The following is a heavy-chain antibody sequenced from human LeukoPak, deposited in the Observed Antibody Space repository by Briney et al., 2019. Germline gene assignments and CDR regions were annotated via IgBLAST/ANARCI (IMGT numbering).Heavy chain of an antibody. Sequence: GGSLRLSCAASGFTFSSYAMSWVRQAPGKGLEWVSATSGSGGSTYYADSVKGRFTISRGNSKNTLYLQMNSLRAEDTAVYYCAKVGSSSWYDYYYYMDVWGKGTTVTVSS. V-gene: IGHV3-23*01. CDR2: TSGSGGST. D-gene: IGHD6-13*01. CDR3: AKVGSSSWYDYYYYMDV. J-gene: IGHJ6*03. CDR1: GFTFSSYA.